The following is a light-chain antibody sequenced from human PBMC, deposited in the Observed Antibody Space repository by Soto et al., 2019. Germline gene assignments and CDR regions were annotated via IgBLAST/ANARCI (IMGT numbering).Light chain of an antibody. J-gene: IGLJ1*01. V-gene: IGLV2-8*01. CDR1: SSDVGGYNY. Sequence: QPVLTQPPSASVSPGQSVTISCTGTSSDVGGYNYVSWYQQHPGKAPKLMIYEVSKRPSGVPDRFSGSKSGNTASLTVSGLQAEDEADYYCSSYAGSNNPYVFGNGTKATV. CDR2: EVS. CDR3: SSYAGSNNPYV.